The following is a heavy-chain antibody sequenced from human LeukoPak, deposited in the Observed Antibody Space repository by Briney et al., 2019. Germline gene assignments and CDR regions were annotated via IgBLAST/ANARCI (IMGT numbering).Heavy chain of an antibody. J-gene: IGHJ4*02. V-gene: IGHV3-53*01. CDR3: AKRGTGSWSFDY. CDR1: GFIVSNNY. Sequence: GSLRLSCAASGFIVSNNYMYWVRQAPGKGLEWVSLIYSGDSTYYADSVKGRFTISRDNSKNTLFLQMSNLRAEDTAVYYCAKRGTGSWSFDYWGQGSLVIVSS. CDR2: IYSGDST. D-gene: IGHD2-8*02.